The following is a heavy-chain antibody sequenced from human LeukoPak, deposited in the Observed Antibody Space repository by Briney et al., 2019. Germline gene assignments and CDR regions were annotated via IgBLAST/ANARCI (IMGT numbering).Heavy chain of an antibody. CDR1: GGSIGSYF. D-gene: IGHD3-22*01. J-gene: IGHJ4*02. CDR2: IYYSGST. V-gene: IGHV4-59*12. CDR3: ARCYYDSSGGSLAVVDY. Sequence: SETLSLTCTVSGGSIGSYFWSWIRQPPGKGLEWIGSIYYSGSTYYNPSLKSRVTISVDTSKNQFSLKLSSVTAADTAVYYCARCYYDSSGGSLAVVDYWGQGTLVTVSS.